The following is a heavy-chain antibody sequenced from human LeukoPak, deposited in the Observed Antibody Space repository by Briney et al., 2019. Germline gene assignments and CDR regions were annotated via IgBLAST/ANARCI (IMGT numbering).Heavy chain of an antibody. Sequence: PGGSLRLFCAASGFAFSSYSMNWVRQAPGKGLEWVSSISSSSSYIYYADSVKGRFTISRDNAKNSLYLQMNSLRAEDTAVYYCASTSYDSSGYSYFDYWGQGTLVTVSS. CDR1: GFAFSSYS. CDR2: ISSSSSYI. V-gene: IGHV3-21*01. D-gene: IGHD3-22*01. CDR3: ASTSYDSSGYSYFDY. J-gene: IGHJ4*02.